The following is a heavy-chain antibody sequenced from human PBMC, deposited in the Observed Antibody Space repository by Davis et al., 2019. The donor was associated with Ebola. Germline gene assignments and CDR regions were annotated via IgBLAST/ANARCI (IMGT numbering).Heavy chain of an antibody. Sequence: GESLKISCAASGFTFRNFGMHWVRQAPGKGLEWVAIISYDGSNQHYADSVKGRFTISRDDSKNTLYLQMDSLRADDTAVYYCAKDLFWWSASDAWGQGTTVTVSS. CDR3: AKDLFWWSASDA. CDR1: GFTFRNFG. CDR2: ISYDGSNQ. D-gene: IGHD2-8*02. V-gene: IGHV3-30*18. J-gene: IGHJ6*02.